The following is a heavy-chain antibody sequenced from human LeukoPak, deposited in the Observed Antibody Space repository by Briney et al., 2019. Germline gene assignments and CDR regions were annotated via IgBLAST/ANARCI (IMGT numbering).Heavy chain of an antibody. CDR2: ISGSGGST. J-gene: IGHJ4*02. D-gene: IGHD3-9*01. V-gene: IGHV3-23*01. Sequence: GGSLRLSCAASGFTFSSCAMTWVRQAPGKGLEWVSVISGSGGSTYYADSVKGRFTISRDNSKNTLFLQMNSLGAEDTAVYYCAKGVLRYFDYWGQGTLVAVSS. CDR3: AKGVLRYFDY. CDR1: GFTFSSCA.